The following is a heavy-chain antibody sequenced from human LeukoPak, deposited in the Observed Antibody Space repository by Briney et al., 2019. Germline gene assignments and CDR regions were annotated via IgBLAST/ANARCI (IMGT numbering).Heavy chain of an antibody. Sequence: ASVKVSCTASGYSFISYGISWVRQAPGQGLEWMGWISAYNGDTNYAQKFQGRVTMTTDTSTNTAYMELRSLRYDDTAVYYCARYQTGSGSYFYYFDYWGQGTLVTVSS. CDR3: ARYQTGSGSYFYYFDY. J-gene: IGHJ4*02. CDR2: ISAYNGDT. V-gene: IGHV1-18*01. CDR1: GYSFISYG. D-gene: IGHD3-10*01.